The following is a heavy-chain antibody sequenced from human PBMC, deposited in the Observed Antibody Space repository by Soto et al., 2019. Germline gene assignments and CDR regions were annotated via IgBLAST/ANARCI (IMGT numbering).Heavy chain of an antibody. V-gene: IGHV4-59*08. Sequence: SETLSLTCTVSGGSISSYYWSWIRQPPGKGLEWIGYIYYSGSTNYNPSLKSRVTISVDTSKNQFSLKLSSVTAADTAVYYCARRDSSSWYTMDVWGKGTTVTVS. J-gene: IGHJ6*03. D-gene: IGHD6-13*01. CDR3: ARRDSSSWYTMDV. CDR2: IYYSGST. CDR1: GGSISSYY.